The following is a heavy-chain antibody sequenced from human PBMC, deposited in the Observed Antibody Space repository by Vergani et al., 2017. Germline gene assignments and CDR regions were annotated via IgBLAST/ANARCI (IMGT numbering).Heavy chain of an antibody. J-gene: IGHJ4*02. D-gene: IGHD3-22*01. V-gene: IGHV4-39*07. CDR3: ARGTYYYDSSGYYYVFDY. Sequence: QLQLQESGPGLVKPSETLSLTCTVSGGSISSSSYYWGWIRQPPGKGLEWIGSIYYSGSTNYNPSLKSRVTISVDTSKNQFSLKLSSVTAADTAVYYCARGTYYYDSSGYYYVFDYWGQGTLVTVSS. CDR2: IYYSGST. CDR1: GGSISSSSYY.